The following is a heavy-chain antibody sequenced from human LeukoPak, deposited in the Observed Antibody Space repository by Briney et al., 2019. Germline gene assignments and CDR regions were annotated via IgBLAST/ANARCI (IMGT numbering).Heavy chain of an antibody. J-gene: IGHJ4*02. CDR3: ARVLYASRVLRYFDWLHPFDY. Sequence: ASVKVSCKASGYTFTSYGISWVRQAPGQGLEWMGWISAYNGNTNYARKLQGRVTMTTDTSTSTAYMELRSLRSDDTAVYYCARVLYASRVLRYFDWLHPFDYWGQGTLVTVSS. CDR2: ISAYNGNT. D-gene: IGHD3-9*01. CDR1: GYTFTSYG. V-gene: IGHV1-18*01.